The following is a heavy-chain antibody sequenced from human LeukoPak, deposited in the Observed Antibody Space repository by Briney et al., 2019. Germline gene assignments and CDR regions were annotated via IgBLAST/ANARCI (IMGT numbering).Heavy chain of an antibody. D-gene: IGHD3-3*01. J-gene: IGHJ4*02. Sequence: GASVKVSCKASGYTFTSYIISWVRQAPGQGLEWMGWINAYNGNTDYAQKLQGRVTMTTDTSTSTAYMELRSLRSDDTAVYYCARVEMGTIFGVVKYYFDYWGQGTLVTVSS. CDR1: GYTFTSYI. V-gene: IGHV1-18*01. CDR2: INAYNGNT. CDR3: ARVEMGTIFGVVKYYFDY.